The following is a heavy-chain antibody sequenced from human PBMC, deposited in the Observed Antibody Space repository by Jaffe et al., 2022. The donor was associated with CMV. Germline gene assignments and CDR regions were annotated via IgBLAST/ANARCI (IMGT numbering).Heavy chain of an antibody. CDR1: GFTFDDYA. CDR2: ISWNSGSI. Sequence: EVQLVESGGGLVQPGRSLRLSCAASGFTFDDYAMHWVRQAPGKGLEWVSGISWNSGSIGYADSVKGRFTISRDNAKNSLYLQMNSLRAEDTALYYCAKGLHRTSFWSGYYTGFDYWGQGTLVTVSS. V-gene: IGHV3-9*01. D-gene: IGHD3-3*01. J-gene: IGHJ4*02. CDR3: AKGLHRTSFWSGYYTGFDY.